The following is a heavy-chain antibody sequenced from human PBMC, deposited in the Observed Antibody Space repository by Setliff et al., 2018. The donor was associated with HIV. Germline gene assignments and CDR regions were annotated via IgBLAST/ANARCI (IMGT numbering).Heavy chain of an antibody. J-gene: IGHJ4*02. D-gene: IGHD5-12*01. CDR2: FLAVLRKP. V-gene: IGHV1-69*13. CDR1: GDTFKGYA. Sequence: SVKVSCKASGDTFKGYAFTWVRQAPGQGLEWMGDFLAVLRKPTHAERFQDRLTITADESTSTAYMELRDLRPEDTAVYYCAISLLSARWLLGYWGQGTLVTVS. CDR3: AISLLSARWLLGY.